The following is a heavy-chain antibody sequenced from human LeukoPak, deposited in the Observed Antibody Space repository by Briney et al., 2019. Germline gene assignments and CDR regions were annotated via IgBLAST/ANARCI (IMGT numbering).Heavy chain of an antibody. D-gene: IGHD6-25*01. CDR1: GYTFTSYD. Sequence: ASVKVSCKASGYTFTSYDINWVRQATGQGLEWMGWMNPNSGNTGYAQEFQGRVTMTRNTSISTAYMELSSLRSEDTAVYYCARVQGLRGKYYFDYWGQGTLVTVSS. CDR2: MNPNSGNT. CDR3: ARVQGLRGKYYFDY. J-gene: IGHJ4*02. V-gene: IGHV1-8*01.